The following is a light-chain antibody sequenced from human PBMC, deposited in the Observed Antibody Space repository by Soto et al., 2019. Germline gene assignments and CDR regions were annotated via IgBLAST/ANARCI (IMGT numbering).Light chain of an antibody. CDR3: RQYSPSPIS. V-gene: IGKV3-20*01. Sequence: ENVLTQSPGTLSLSPGERATLSCRASQVTSSYLSWYQQSPGQAPRLLIYGASSRATGIPDRFSGSGSGTDFTLTISRLEPEDFAVYYCRQYSPSPISFGQGTRRE. J-gene: IGKJ5*01. CDR1: QVTSSY. CDR2: GAS.